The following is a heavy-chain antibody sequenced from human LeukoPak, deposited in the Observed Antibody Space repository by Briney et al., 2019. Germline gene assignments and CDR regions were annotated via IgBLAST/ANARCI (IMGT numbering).Heavy chain of an antibody. CDR3: ARDRMGDCATTSCYLAY. D-gene: IGHD2-2*01. CDR2: INPNSGGT. Sequence: ASVKVSCKASGYTFTGYYMHWVRQAPGQGLEWMGWINPNSGGTNYAQKFQGRVTMTRDTSINTVYMDLSSPRSDDTAVYYCARDRMGDCATTSCYLAYWGQGTQVTVSS. J-gene: IGHJ4*02. V-gene: IGHV1-2*02. CDR1: GYTFTGYY.